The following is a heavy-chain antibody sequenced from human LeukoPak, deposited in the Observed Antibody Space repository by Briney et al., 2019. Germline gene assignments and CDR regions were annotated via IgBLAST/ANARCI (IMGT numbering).Heavy chain of an antibody. CDR2: INHSGST. J-gene: IGHJ6*03. Sequence: SETLSLTCAVYGGSSIGYYMTWIRQPPGRGLEWIGEINHSGSTNANPSLKSRVTISVDTSKNQFSLKMSSVTAADTAVYYCARWGTDVWVPGVYCYYIDGWGKGTTVTVSS. CDR3: ARWGTDVWVPGVYCYYIDG. D-gene: IGHD3-16*01. CDR1: GGSSIGYY. V-gene: IGHV4-34*01.